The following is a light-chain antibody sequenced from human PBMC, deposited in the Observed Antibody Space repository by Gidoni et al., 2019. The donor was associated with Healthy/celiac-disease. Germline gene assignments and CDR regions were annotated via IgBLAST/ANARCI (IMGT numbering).Light chain of an antibody. CDR2: DAS. J-gene: IGKJ1*01. Sequence: EIVLTQSPATLSLSPGERATLSCRASQSVSSYLAWYQQKPGPAPRLLIYDASNRATGIPARFSGSGSGTDFTLPISSLEPEDFAVYYCQQRRNWPPWTFGQGTKVEIK. V-gene: IGKV3-11*01. CDR1: QSVSSY. CDR3: QQRRNWPPWT.